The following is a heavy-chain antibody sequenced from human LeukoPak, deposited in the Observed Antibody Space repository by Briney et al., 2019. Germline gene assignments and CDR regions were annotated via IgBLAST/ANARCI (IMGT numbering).Heavy chain of an antibody. Sequence: GRSLRLSCAASGFTFDDYAMHWVRQAPGKGLEWVSGISWNSGSIGYADSVKGRFTISRDNAKNSLYLQMNSLRAEDTALYYCAKGGYCSGGSCSQAEYFQHWGQGTLVTVSS. J-gene: IGHJ1*01. CDR3: AKGGYCSGGSCSQAEYFQH. V-gene: IGHV3-9*01. CDR1: GFTFDDYA. D-gene: IGHD2-15*01. CDR2: ISWNSGSI.